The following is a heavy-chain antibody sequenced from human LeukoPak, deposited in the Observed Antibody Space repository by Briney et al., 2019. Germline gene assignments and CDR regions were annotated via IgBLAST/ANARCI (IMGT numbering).Heavy chain of an antibody. J-gene: IGHJ4*02. Sequence: TGGSLRLSCAASGFTFSSYAMSWVRQAPGKGLEWVSSITVSGGITYYADSVTGRFTISRDNSKNTLYLQMNSLRVEDTAVYYCARDDGDLWGQGTLVTVSS. CDR2: ITVSGGIT. CDR3: ARDDGDL. V-gene: IGHV3-23*01. CDR1: GFTFSSYA.